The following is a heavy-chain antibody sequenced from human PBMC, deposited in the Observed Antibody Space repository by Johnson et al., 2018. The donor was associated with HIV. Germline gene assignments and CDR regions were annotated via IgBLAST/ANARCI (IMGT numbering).Heavy chain of an antibody. D-gene: IGHD3-22*01. CDR1: GFTFSDYY. CDR2: IRNKAKSYTT. Sequence: GQLVESGGGLVQPGGSLRLSCVASGFTFSDYYMDWVRQAPGKGLEWVGRIRNKAKSYTTEDAASVKGRFIISRDDSKNSLYLQMNSLKTEDAAVYYCARCYYDSGGYADAFDIWGQGTMVTVSS. V-gene: IGHV3-72*01. J-gene: IGHJ3*02. CDR3: ARCYYDSGGYADAFDI.